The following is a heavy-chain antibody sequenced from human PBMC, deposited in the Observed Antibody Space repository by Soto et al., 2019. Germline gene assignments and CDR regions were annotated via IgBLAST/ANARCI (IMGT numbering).Heavy chain of an antibody. CDR3: ARELVVEDNNWFDP. CDR2: IYYSGST. V-gene: IGHV4-31*03. Sequence: QVQLQESGPGLVKPSQTLSLTCTVSGGSISSGGYYWSWIRQHPGKGLEWIGYIYYSGSTYYNPSLKSRVTLSVDTSKNQFSLKLSSVTAADTAVYYCARELVVEDNNWFDPWGQGTLVTVSS. J-gene: IGHJ5*02. D-gene: IGHD2-2*01. CDR1: GGSISSGGYY.